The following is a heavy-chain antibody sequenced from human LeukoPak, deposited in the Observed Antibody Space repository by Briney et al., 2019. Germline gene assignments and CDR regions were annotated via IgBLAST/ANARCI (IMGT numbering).Heavy chain of an antibody. J-gene: IGHJ6*02. V-gene: IGHV3-9*01. Sequence: PGGSLRLSCAASGFTFDDYAMHWVRPAPGKGLEWVSGISWNSGSIGYADSVKGRFTISRDNAKNSLYLQMNSLRAEDTALYYCAKVHGHYYYYYGMDVWGQGTTVTVSS. CDR2: ISWNSGSI. CDR3: AKVHGHYYYYYGMDV. CDR1: GFTFDDYA.